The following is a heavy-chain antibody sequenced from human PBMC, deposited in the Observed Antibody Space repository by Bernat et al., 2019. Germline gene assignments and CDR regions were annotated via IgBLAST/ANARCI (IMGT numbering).Heavy chain of an antibody. CDR3: AKDRVKSGQMGASDI. J-gene: IGHJ3*02. CDR1: GFTFSSYG. CDR2: KSYDGSNT. Sequence: QVQLVESGGGVVQPGRSLRLSCAASGFTFSSYGMHWVRQAPGKGLEWVAVKSYDGSNTYYADSVKDRFTISRDNSKKTVFLQMNSLRADDTALYYCAKDRVKSGQMGASDIWGQGTMVTVSS. D-gene: IGHD3-10*01. V-gene: IGHV3-30*18.